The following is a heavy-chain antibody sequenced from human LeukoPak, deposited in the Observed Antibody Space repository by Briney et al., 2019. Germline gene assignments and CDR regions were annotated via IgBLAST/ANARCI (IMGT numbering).Heavy chain of an antibody. CDR2: INHSGST. J-gene: IGHJ5*02. D-gene: IGHD6-13*01. CDR1: GGSFSGYY. Sequence: PSETLSLTCAVYGGSFSGYYWSWIRQPPGKGLEWIGEINHSGSTNYNPSLKSRVTISVDTSKNQFSLKLSSVTAADTAVYYCARGLPLAAAGMLVDDNQNWFDPWGQGTLVTVSS. CDR3: ARGLPLAAAGMLVDDNQNWFDP. V-gene: IGHV4-34*01.